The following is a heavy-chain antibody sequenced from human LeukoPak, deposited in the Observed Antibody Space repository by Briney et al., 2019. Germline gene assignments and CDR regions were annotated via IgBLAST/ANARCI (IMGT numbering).Heavy chain of an antibody. CDR1: GFIVSNDY. D-gene: IGHD7-27*01. J-gene: IGHJ5*02. V-gene: IGHV3-66*02. CDR2: IYAGGTT. CDR3: ARDRAVAQNWVALDP. Sequence: GGSLRLSCAASGFIVSNDYMAWVRADPGKGLEGVSLIYAGGTTFYTDSVKGRFTMSRDNFKNTLYLQMNSLRPEDTALYYCARDRAVAQNWVALDPWGQGTLVTVSS.